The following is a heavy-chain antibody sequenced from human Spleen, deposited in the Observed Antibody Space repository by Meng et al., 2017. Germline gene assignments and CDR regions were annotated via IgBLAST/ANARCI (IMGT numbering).Heavy chain of an antibody. CDR2: IDPKSGDT. D-gene: IGHD6-13*01. V-gene: IGHV1-2*06. CDR3: VRDEDISAAGKLFGDY. J-gene: IGHJ4*02. Sequence: QGQLWQLGAEGKKPGASVKVSCQPSGYNFPDDWLHWVRRAPGQGLEWMGRIDPKSGDTHYAQSFQGRVTMTGDTSISTAYMELSGLRSDDTAMYYCVRDEDISAAGKLFGDYWGQGTLVTVSS. CDR1: GYNFPDDW.